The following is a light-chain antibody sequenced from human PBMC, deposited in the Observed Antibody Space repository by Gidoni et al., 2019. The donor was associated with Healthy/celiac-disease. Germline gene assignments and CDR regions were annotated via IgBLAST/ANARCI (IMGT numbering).Light chain of an antibody. J-gene: IGKJ4*01. V-gene: IGKV3-20*01. CDR2: GAS. CDR3: QQYGRSPRT. Sequence: EIVLTQSPGTLSLSPGERATLSGRASQSVSSSDLAWYQQKPGQAPRLLIYGASSRATGIPDRFSGSGSGTDVTLNISRLEPEDFAVYYCQQYGRSPRTFGGGTKVEIK. CDR1: QSVSSSD.